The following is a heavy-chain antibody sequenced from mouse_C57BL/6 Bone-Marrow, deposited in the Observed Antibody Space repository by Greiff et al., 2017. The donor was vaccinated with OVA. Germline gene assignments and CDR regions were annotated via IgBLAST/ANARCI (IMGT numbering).Heavy chain of an antibody. D-gene: IGHD3-2*02. CDR2: IDPNSGGT. J-gene: IGHJ3*01. CDR3: ATGDSSTWFAY. Sequence: QVQLQQPGAELVKPGASVKLSCKASGYTFTSYWMHWVKQRPGRGLEWIGRIDPNSGGTKYNEQFKSKATLTVDKPSSTAYMQLSSLTSEDSAVYNCATGDSSTWFAYWGQGTLVTVSA. CDR1: GYTFTSYW. V-gene: IGHV1-72*01.